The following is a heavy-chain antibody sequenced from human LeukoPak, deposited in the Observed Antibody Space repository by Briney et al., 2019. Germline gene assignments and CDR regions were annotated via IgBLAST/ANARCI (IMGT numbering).Heavy chain of an antibody. D-gene: IGHD2-8*01. CDR2: IYYSGST. CDR3: ARSGTKTNGFDY. V-gene: IGHV4-59*01. Sequence: SETLSLTCTVSGGSISTYYWSWIRQPPGKELEWIGYIYYSGSTNYSPSLQSRVTISVDTSRNQFSLRLSSVTAADTAMYYCARSGTKTNGFDYWGQGTLVTVSS. CDR1: GGSISTYY. J-gene: IGHJ4*02.